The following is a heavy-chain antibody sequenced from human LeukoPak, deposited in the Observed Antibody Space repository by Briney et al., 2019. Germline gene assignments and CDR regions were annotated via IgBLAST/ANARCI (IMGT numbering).Heavy chain of an antibody. J-gene: IGHJ6*03. Sequence: PGGSLRLSCAASGFTFNTCGMNWVRQAPGKGLEWVSTISGGGGFTYYADSVKGRFTISRDNSENTLALQMNSLRAEDTAVYYCAKAAAATIYYYYMDVWGKGTTVTVSS. CDR1: GFTFNTCG. CDR2: ISGGGGFT. D-gene: IGHD6-13*01. V-gene: IGHV3-23*01. CDR3: AKAAAATIYYYYMDV.